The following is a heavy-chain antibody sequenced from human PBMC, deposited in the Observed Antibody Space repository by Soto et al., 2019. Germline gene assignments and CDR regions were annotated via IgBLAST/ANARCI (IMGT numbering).Heavy chain of an antibody. CDR3: VRGGSSRSY. J-gene: IGHJ4*02. CDR1: GFTFTNYI. Sequence: TGGSLRLSCTASGFTFTNYIMTWVRQAPGKGLEWVSSLSNGSRYVYYVDSVKGRFTISRDDAKNSVYLQMNSLRAEDAAVYYCVRGGSSRSYWGQGSRVTVSS. V-gene: IGHV3-21*01. CDR2: LSNGSRYV. D-gene: IGHD3-16*02.